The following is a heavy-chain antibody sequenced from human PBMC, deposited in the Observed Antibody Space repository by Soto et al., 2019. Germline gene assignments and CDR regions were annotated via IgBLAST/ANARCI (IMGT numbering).Heavy chain of an antibody. CDR1: GFTFISYG. V-gene: IGHV3-33*01. CDR3: ARELGYCSSTSCYKGYYGMDV. J-gene: IGHJ6*02. CDR2: IWYDGSNK. Sequence: GGSLRLSCAASGFTFISYGMHWARQAPGKGLEWVAVIWYDGSNKYYADSVKGRSIISRDNSKNTLYLQMNSLRAEDTAVYYCARELGYCSSTSCYKGYYGMDVWGPGTTVTVSS. D-gene: IGHD2-2*02.